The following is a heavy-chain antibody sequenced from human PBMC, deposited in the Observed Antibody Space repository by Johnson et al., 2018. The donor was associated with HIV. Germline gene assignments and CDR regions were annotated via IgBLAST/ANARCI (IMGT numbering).Heavy chain of an antibody. CDR2: INWNGGST. CDR1: GFTFDDYG. D-gene: IGHD1-26*01. J-gene: IGHJ3*02. CDR3: ARDRWELLALSAFDI. V-gene: IGHV3-20*04. Sequence: MQLVESGGGLAKPAWSPRLSCAASGFTFDDYGMSWVRQAPGKGLEWVSGINWNGGSTGYADSVKGRFTISRDNAKNSLYLQMNSLRAEDTAVYYCARDRWELLALSAFDIWGQGTMVTVSS.